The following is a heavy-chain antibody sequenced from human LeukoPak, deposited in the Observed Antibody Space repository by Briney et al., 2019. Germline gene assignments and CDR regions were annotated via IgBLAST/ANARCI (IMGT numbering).Heavy chain of an antibody. J-gene: IGHJ4*02. D-gene: IGHD6-19*01. CDR3: ARKGAGTSASHFDY. Sequence: PGGSLRLSCAASGFTSSSYSMNWVRQAPGKGLEWVSSISSSSSYIHYADAVKGRFTISRDNAKNSLYLQMNSLRAEDTAVYYCARKGAGTSASHFDYWGQGTLVTVSS. V-gene: IGHV3-21*01. CDR1: GFTSSSYS. CDR2: ISSSSSYI.